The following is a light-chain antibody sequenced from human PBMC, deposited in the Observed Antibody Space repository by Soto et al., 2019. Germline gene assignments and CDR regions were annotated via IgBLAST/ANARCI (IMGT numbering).Light chain of an antibody. V-gene: IGLV2-23*01. Sequence: QSVLAQPASVSGSPGQSITISCTGTSSDIGTYNFVSWYQQLPGEAPKFMIYDDIKRPSGVSNRFSGSKSGNTASLTISGLQAEDEADYYCGSYAGSGTDKYVFGGRTKVAVL. J-gene: IGLJ1*01. CDR2: DDI. CDR1: SSDIGTYNF. CDR3: GSYAGSGTDKYV.